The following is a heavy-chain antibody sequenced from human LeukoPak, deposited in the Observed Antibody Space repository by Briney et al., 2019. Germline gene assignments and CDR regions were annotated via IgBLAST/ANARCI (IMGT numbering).Heavy chain of an antibody. CDR2: ISTNNENT. CDR1: GYKFTNFG. J-gene: IGHJ4*02. CDR3: ASMYSSGWYYFDF. V-gene: IGHV1-18*01. Sequence: ASVKVSCKASGYKFTNFGLSWVRQAPGQGLEWMGWISTNNENTHYAQKFQGRVTMTTDTSTSTAYMELRSLKSDDTALYYCASMYSSGWYYFDFWGQGTLVTVSS. D-gene: IGHD6-19*01.